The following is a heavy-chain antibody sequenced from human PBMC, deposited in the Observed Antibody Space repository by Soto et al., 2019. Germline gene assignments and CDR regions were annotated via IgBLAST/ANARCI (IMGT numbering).Heavy chain of an antibody. CDR2: IRSKANSYAT. CDR1: GFTFSGSA. D-gene: IGHD1-26*01. V-gene: IGHV3-73*02. Sequence: EVQLVESGGGLVQPGGSLKLSCAASGFTFSGSAMHWVRQASGKGLEWVGRIRSKANSYATAYAASVNGRFTISRDDSKNTAYLQMNSLKTEDTAVYYCTKRVGATDAFDIWGQGTVVTVSS. CDR3: TKRVGATDAFDI. J-gene: IGHJ3*02.